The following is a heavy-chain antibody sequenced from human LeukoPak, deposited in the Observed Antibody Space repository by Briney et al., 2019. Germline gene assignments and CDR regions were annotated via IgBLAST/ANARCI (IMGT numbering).Heavy chain of an antibody. CDR2: IYSGGST. V-gene: IGHV3-53*05. CDR3: ARDSDSWYFDY. CDR1: GFTVSSNY. J-gene: IGHJ4*02. Sequence: QSGGSLRLSCAASGFTVSSNYMSWVRQAPGKGLEWVSIIYSGGSTFYADSVKGRFTISRDNSKNTLYLQMNSLRAEDTAVYYCARDSDSWYFDYWGQGTLVTVSS. D-gene: IGHD6-13*01.